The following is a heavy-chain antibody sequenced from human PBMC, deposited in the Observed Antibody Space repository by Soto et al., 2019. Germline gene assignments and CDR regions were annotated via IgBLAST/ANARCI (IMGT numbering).Heavy chain of an antibody. CDR1: GGSFSGYY. CDR2: IYHSGST. D-gene: IGHD2-8*01. Sequence: PSETLSLTCAVYGGSFSGYYWSWIRQPPGKGLEWIGYIYHSGSTNYNPSLKSRVTISVDTSKNQFSLKLSSVTAADTAVYYCARRGYYAISAFDIWGQGTMVTVSS. V-gene: IGHV4-34*01. J-gene: IGHJ3*02. CDR3: ARRGYYAISAFDI.